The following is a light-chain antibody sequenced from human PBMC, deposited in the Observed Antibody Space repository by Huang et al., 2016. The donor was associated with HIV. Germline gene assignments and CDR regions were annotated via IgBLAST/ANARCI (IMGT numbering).Light chain of an antibody. CDR3: HQYYDTPYS. V-gene: IGKV4-1*01. Sequence: DIVMTQSPDSLAVSLGERVPINCKSTLTCLDSANNKKYLAWYQQKPGQPPKLLIYWASSRESGVPDRFSGSGSGTDFTLTISSLQAEDVAVYYCHQYYDTPYSFGQGTKLEIK. J-gene: IGKJ2*01. CDR2: WAS. CDR1: LTCLDSANNKKY.